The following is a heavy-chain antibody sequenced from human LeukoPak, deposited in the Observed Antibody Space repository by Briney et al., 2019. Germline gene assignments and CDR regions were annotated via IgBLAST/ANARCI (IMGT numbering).Heavy chain of an antibody. J-gene: IGHJ5*02. D-gene: IGHD1-26*01. CDR3: ARVFKGGSYNWFDP. CDR1: GGSFSGYY. V-gene: IGHV4-34*01. CDR2: INHSGST. Sequence: NPSETLSLTCAVYGGSFSGYYWSWIRQPPGKGLEWLGEINHSGSTNYNPSLKSRVTISVDTSKNQFSLKLSSVTAADTAVYYCARVFKGGSYNWFDPWGQGTLVTVSS.